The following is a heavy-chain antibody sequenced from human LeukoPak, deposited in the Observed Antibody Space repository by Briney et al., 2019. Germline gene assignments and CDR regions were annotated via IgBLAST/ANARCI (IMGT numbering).Heavy chain of an antibody. CDR2: ISGSGGST. Sequence: GGSLRLSCAASGFTFSRYWMSWVRQAPGKGLEWVSAISGSGGSTYYADSVKGRFTISRDNSKNTLYLQMNSLRAEDTAVYYCAKGGSRRDWFDPWGQGTLVTVSS. J-gene: IGHJ5*02. D-gene: IGHD1-26*01. CDR1: GFTFSRYW. CDR3: AKGGSRRDWFDP. V-gene: IGHV3-23*01.